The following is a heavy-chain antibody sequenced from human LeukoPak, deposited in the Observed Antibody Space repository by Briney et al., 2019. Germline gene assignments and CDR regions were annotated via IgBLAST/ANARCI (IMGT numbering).Heavy chain of an antibody. V-gene: IGHV3-9*01. CDR3: ARDRDSSLDY. Sequence: GGSLRLSCAASGFTFDDYAMHWVRQAPGKGLEWVSGISWNSGSIGYADSVKGRFTISRDNSKNTLYLQMNSLRAEDTAVYYCARDRDSSLDYWGQGTLVTVSS. CDR1: GFTFDDYA. D-gene: IGHD6-19*01. J-gene: IGHJ4*02. CDR2: ISWNSGSI.